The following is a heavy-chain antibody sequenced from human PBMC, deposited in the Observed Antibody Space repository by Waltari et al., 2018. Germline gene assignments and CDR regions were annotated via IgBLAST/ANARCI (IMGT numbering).Heavy chain of an antibody. V-gene: IGHV3-23*01. CDR1: GFSFSNYG. CDR2: SGRDGGAT. Sequence: EVQLLESGETLLQPGGSLRLSCTASGFSFSNYGLTWVRQAPGKGVGGVSASGRDGGATFDGGAVMGRSTISRDNSKNTVYLEINSLRVDDTAKYYCARWSVSGSYYDSWGQGILVAVSS. CDR3: ARWSVSGSYYDS. J-gene: IGHJ4*02. D-gene: IGHD3-10*01.